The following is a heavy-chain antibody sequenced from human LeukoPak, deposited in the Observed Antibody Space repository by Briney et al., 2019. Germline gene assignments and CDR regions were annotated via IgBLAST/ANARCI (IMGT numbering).Heavy chain of an antibody. CDR1: GGSISSNSYY. Sequence: SETLSLTCTVSGGSISSNSYYWGWIRQPPGKGLEWIGSISYSGTTYYSPSLKSRVTISVDTSKNQFSLRLSSVTAADTAVYYCARDTMVRGVIISGFDYWGQGTLVTVSS. CDR3: ARDTMVRGVIISGFDY. V-gene: IGHV4-39*07. CDR2: ISYSGTT. D-gene: IGHD3-10*01. J-gene: IGHJ4*02.